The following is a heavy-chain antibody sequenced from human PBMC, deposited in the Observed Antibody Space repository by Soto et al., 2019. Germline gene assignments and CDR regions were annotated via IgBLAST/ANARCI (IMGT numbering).Heavy chain of an antibody. Sequence: GGSLRLSCAASGFTFSSYGMHWVRQAPGKGLEWVAVISYDGSNKYYADSVKGRFTISRDNSKNTLYLQMNSLRAEDTAVYYCAKDWDIVVVNGYYFDYWGQGTLVTVSS. CDR3: AKDWDIVVVNGYYFDY. D-gene: IGHD2-15*01. V-gene: IGHV3-30*18. CDR1: GFTFSSYG. J-gene: IGHJ4*02. CDR2: ISYDGSNK.